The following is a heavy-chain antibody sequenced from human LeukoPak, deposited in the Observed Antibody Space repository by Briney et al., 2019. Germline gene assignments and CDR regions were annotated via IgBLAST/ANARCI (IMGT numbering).Heavy chain of an antibody. CDR2: IYHDRTT. Sequence: SETLSLTCTVSGDSITAPKWWSWVRQAPGEGLEWIGEIYHDRTTSFNPSLKSRLTISVDRSANQFFLNLNSVSATDTAVYYCVGRGLYGGTWLSEYWGQGALVTVSS. CDR1: GDSITAPKW. J-gene: IGHJ4*02. D-gene: IGHD2-8*01. CDR3: VGRGLYGGTWLSEY. V-gene: IGHV4-4*02.